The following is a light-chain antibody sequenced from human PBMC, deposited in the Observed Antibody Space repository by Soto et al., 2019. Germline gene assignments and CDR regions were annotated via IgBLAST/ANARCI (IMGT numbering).Light chain of an antibody. Sequence: QSALTQPDSVSGSPGQSITISCTGTSSDVGSYNLVSWYQQHPGKAPKLMIYEGSKRPSGVSNRFSGSKSGNTASLTISGLQAEDEADYYCCSYAGSSTWVFGGGTMLTVL. J-gene: IGLJ3*02. CDR2: EGS. CDR1: SSDVGSYNL. CDR3: CSYAGSSTWV. V-gene: IGLV2-23*01.